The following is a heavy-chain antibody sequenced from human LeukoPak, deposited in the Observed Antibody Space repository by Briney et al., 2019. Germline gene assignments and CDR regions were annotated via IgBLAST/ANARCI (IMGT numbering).Heavy chain of an antibody. CDR3: ARDRPSGGIAAAGLDY. CDR1: GYTFTGYY. Sequence: GASVKVSCKASGYTFTGYYMHWVRQAPGQGLEWMGWINPNSGGTNYAQKFQGRVTMTRDTSISTAYMELSRLRSDDTAVYYCARDRPSGGIAAAGLDYWGQGTLVTVSS. D-gene: IGHD6-13*01. J-gene: IGHJ4*02. V-gene: IGHV1-2*02. CDR2: INPNSGGT.